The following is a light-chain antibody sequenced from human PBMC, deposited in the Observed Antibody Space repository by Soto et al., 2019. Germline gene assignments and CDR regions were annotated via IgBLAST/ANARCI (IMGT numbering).Light chain of an antibody. Sequence: QSVLTQPPSASGSPGQSDTISCTGTKXDIGLYDFVSLYQHHPGKAPRLIIDEVVQRPSGVPDRFSGSKSGSTASLTVSGLQAPDAADYFCYLYAGGNPYVFRSGTKGIV. CDR1: KXDIGLYDF. CDR3: YLYAGGNPYV. V-gene: IGLV2-8*01. CDR2: EVV. J-gene: IGLJ1*01.